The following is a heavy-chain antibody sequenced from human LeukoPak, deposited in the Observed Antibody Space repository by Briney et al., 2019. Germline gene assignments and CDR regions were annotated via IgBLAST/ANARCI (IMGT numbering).Heavy chain of an antibody. J-gene: IGHJ4*02. V-gene: IGHV4-59*01. CDR3: ARRPPLYDSSGYSGDY. CDR1: GGSITTFY. D-gene: IGHD3-22*01. CDR2: IYYSGST. Sequence: PSETLSLTCTVSGGSITTFYWSWIRQTPGTGLEWIGYIYYSGSTIYNPSLKSRVTISVDTSKNQFSLKLSSVTAADTAVYYCARRPPLYDSSGYSGDYWGQGTLVTVSS.